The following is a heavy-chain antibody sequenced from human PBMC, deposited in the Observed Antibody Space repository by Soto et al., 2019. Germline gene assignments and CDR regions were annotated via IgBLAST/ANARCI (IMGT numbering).Heavy chain of an antibody. J-gene: IGHJ5*02. CDR3: ATDTHYYDSSGYYSSWFDP. D-gene: IGHD3-22*01. Sequence: ASVKVSCKVSGYTLTELSMHWVRQAPGKGLEWMGGFDPEDGETIYAQKFQGRVTMTEDTSTDTAYMELSSLRSEDTAVYYCATDTHYYDSSGYYSSWFDPWGQGTLVTVS. CDR2: FDPEDGET. V-gene: IGHV1-24*01. CDR1: GYTLTELS.